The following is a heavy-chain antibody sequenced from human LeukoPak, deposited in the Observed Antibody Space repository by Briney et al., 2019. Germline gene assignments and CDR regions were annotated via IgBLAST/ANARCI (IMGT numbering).Heavy chain of an antibody. D-gene: IGHD5-18*01. CDR1: GYTFSDYY. Sequence: ASVKVSCKASGYTFSDYYMHWWRQAPGQRLEWLGWINPKSGDTNFAQNFQGRVTMTRDTSISTAYMELSSLTSDDTAFYYCAAGRPYSLLDYWGQGTLLTVSS. CDR3: AAGRPYSLLDY. J-gene: IGHJ4*02. CDR2: INPKSGDT. V-gene: IGHV1-2*02.